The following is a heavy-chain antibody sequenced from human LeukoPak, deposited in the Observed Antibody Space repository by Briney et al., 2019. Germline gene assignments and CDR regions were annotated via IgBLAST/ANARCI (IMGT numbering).Heavy chain of an antibody. CDR2: IYPGDSDT. CDR3: ARRYGRPFDY. Sequence: GESLKISXKGSGYSFTSLWIGWVRQMTGKGLEWMGIIYPGDSDTRYSPSFEGQVTISADKSISTAYLEWSNLKASDTAIYYCARRYGRPFDYWGQGTLVTVSS. CDR1: GYSFTSLW. D-gene: IGHD4-17*01. V-gene: IGHV5-51*01. J-gene: IGHJ4*02.